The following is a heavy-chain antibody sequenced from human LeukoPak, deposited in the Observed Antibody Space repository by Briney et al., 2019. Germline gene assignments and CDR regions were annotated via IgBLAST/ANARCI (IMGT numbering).Heavy chain of an antibody. CDR1: GVSISSGGYS. CDR2: IYHSGST. Sequence: SETLSLTCAVSGVSISSGGYSWSWIRQPPGKGLEWIGYIYHSGSTYYNPSLKSRVTISVDRSKNQFSLKLSSVTAADTAVYYCARGVPAALNSYNWFDPWGQGTLVTVSS. V-gene: IGHV4-30-2*01. D-gene: IGHD2-2*01. CDR3: ARGVPAALNSYNWFDP. J-gene: IGHJ5*02.